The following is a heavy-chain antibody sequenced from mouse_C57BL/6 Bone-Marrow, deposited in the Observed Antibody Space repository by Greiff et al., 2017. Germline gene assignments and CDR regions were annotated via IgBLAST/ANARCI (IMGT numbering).Heavy chain of an antibody. D-gene: IGHD4-1*01. CDR1: GFSFTSYG. CDR3: ASLELGAWFAY. CDR2: IWSDGST. V-gene: IGHV2-6*03. J-gene: IGHJ3*01. Sequence: VKLVESGPGLVAPSQSLSITCTVSGFSFTSYGVHWVRQPPGKGLEWLVVIWSDGSTTYNSALTSRLTISKDNSKSQVFLRMNSLQTDDTAMYYCASLELGAWFAYWGQGTLVTVSA.